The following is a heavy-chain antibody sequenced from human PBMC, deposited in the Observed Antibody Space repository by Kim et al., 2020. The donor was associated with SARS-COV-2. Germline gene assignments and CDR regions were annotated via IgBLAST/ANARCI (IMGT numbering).Heavy chain of an antibody. J-gene: IGHJ4*02. V-gene: IGHV3-43*01. Sequence: DSVKGRFTISRDNSKNSLYLQMNSLRTEDTALYYCAKGGSSSWYINYFDYWGQGTLVTVSS. D-gene: IGHD6-13*01. CDR3: AKGGSSSWYINYFDY.